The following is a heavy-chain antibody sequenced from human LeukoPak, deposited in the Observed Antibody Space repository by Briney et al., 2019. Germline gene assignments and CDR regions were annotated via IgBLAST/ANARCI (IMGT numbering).Heavy chain of an antibody. J-gene: IGHJ5*02. D-gene: IGHD2-21*02. CDR1: EFTFSNYA. Sequence: PGGSLRLSCAASEFTFSNYAMHWVRQAPGKGLEWVAVISYDGSNKYYADSVKGRFTISRDNSKNTLYLQMNILRPEDTALYYCARVSERLLPSFKWFDPWGQGTLVTVSS. CDR2: ISYDGSNK. V-gene: IGHV3-30-3*01. CDR3: ARVSERLLPSFKWFDP.